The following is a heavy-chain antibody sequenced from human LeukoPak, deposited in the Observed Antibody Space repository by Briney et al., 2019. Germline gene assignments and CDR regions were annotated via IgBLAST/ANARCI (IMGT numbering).Heavy chain of an antibody. CDR2: IRYDGSNK. CDR1: GFTFSSYV. Sequence: PGGSLRLSCAASGFTFSSYVMHWVRQAPGKGLEWVAFIRYDGSNKYYSDSVKGRFTISRDNSKNTLYLQMNSLRAEDTAVYYCAKDRCSNDIGCYYYYMDVWGKGTTVTISS. CDR3: AKDRCSNDIGCYYYYMDV. D-gene: IGHD2-8*01. V-gene: IGHV3-30*02. J-gene: IGHJ6*03.